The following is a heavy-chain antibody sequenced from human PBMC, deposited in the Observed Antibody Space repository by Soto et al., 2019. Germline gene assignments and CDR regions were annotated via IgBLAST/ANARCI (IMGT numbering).Heavy chain of an antibody. J-gene: IGHJ4*02. CDR2: IYYSGST. V-gene: IGHV4-59*01. CDR1: GGSISSYY. CDR3: AGRGGYSYGPPTDY. Sequence: PSETLSLTCTVSGGSISSYYWSWIRQPPGKGLEWIGYIYYSGSTNYNPSLKSRVTISVDTSKNQFSLKLSSVTAADTAVYYCAGRGGYSYGPPTDYWGQGTLVTVSS. D-gene: IGHD5-18*01.